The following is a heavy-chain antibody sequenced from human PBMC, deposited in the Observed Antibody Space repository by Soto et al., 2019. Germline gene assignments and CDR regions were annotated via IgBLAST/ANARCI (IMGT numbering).Heavy chain of an antibody. CDR2: ISGSGGRT. J-gene: IGHJ4*02. D-gene: IGHD3-22*01. CDR3: AKGYYYDSSGYYIVRESSFDY. CDR1: GFTFSTYV. Sequence: TGGSLRLSCAASGFTFSTYVMSWVRQAPGKGLEWVSVISGSGGRTYYADSVKGRFTISRDNSKDTLFLQMNSLRAEDTAIYYCAKGYYYDSSGYYIVRESSFDYWGQGTLVTVSS. V-gene: IGHV3-23*01.